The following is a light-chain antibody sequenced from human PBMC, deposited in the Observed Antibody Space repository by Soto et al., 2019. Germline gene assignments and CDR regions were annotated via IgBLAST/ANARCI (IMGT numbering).Light chain of an antibody. CDR3: QQYNSYSLT. J-gene: IGKJ4*01. CDR2: DAS. CDR1: QSIGSW. V-gene: IGKV1-5*01. Sequence: DIQMTQSPSTLSASVGDRVTITCRASQSIGSWLAWYQQKPGKAPKLLIYDASSLESGVPSRFSGSGSGTEVTLTISSLQPDDFATYYCQQYNSYSLTFGGGTKVQIK.